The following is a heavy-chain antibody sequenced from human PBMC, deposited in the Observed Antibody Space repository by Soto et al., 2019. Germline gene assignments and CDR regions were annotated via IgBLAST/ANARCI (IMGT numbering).Heavy chain of an antibody. CDR3: ASGQGDVGGVTSPPDY. D-gene: IGHD3-16*01. V-gene: IGHV3-21*04. CDR2: ISSGSAYK. CDR1: GFTFSSYS. J-gene: IGHJ4*02. Sequence: EVHLVESGGGLVKPGGSLRLSCATSGFTFSSYSMNWVRQAPGKGLEWVSSISSGSAYKYYADSVKGRFTISRDNAKNSLYLQMNSLRAEDTAVYYCASGQGDVGGVTSPPDYWGQGTLVTVSS.